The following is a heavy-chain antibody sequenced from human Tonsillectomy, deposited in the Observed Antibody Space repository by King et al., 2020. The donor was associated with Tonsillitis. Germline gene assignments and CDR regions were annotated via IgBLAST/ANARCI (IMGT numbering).Heavy chain of an antibody. D-gene: IGHD3-3*01. Sequence: VQLVESGGGLIKPGGSLRLSCAASGFTFNNARMSWVRQAPGKGLEWVGRIETNTDGGTTDYAAPVKGRFTISREDSKNTLYLQMNSLKIEDTAVYYCTTDPGITVFGVVRDYWGQGTLVTVSS. CDR3: TTDPGITVFGVVRDY. V-gene: IGHV3-15*04. CDR1: GFTFNNAR. J-gene: IGHJ4*02. CDR2: IETNTDGGTT.